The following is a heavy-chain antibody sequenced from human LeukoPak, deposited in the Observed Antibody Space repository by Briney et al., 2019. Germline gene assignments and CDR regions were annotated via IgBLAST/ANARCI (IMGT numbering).Heavy chain of an antibody. CDR1: GFTFSDYY. CDR2: ISGGSSFT. V-gene: IGHV3-11*06. CDR3: ARDLGYSSGPNY. Sequence: GSLRLSCAASGFTFSDYYMSWIRQAPGKGLEWVSYISGGSSFTYYVDSVKGRFTISRDNAKNSLHLQMNSLRAEDTAVYYCARDLGYSSGPNYWGQGTRVTVSS. D-gene: IGHD6-19*01. J-gene: IGHJ4*02.